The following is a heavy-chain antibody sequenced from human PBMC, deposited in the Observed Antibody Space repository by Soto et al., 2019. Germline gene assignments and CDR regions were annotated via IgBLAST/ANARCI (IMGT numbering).Heavy chain of an antibody. J-gene: IGHJ5*02. V-gene: IGHV1-2*02. CDR2: INPKSGGT. D-gene: IGHD4-17*01. CDR3: AKDLGSTTVTNEWFDP. CDR1: GDTFTANY. Sequence: ASVKVSCKASGDTFTANYIHWVRQAPGQGFEWMGWINPKSGGTNYPQKFQGRVTMTRDTSLSTVYMTLTRLTSDDTAVYYCAKDLGSTTVTNEWFDPWGQGTLVTVSS.